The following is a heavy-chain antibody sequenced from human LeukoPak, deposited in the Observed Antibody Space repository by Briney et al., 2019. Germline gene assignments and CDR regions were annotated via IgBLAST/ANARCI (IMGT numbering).Heavy chain of an antibody. CDR3: AKDFSYDSSGYGFDY. CDR1: GFPFSGYS. J-gene: IGHJ4*02. Sequence: GGSLRLSCAASGFPFSGYSLTWVRQAPGKGLEWISYISSSNTIYYADSVKGRFTISRDNAKNSLYLQMNSLTADDTAVYYCAKDFSYDSSGYGFDYWGQGTLVTVSS. V-gene: IGHV3-48*01. CDR2: ISSSNTI. D-gene: IGHD3-22*01.